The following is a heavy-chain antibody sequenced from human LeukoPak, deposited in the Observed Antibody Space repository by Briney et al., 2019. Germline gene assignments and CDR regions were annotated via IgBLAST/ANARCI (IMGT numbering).Heavy chain of an antibody. V-gene: IGHV4-31*03. CDR3: ARDKGGYSSGWYKFYAFDI. Sequence: SQTLSLTCTVSGGSISSGGYYWSWIRQHPGKGLEWIGYIYYSGSTYYNPSLKSRVTISVDTSKNQFSLKLSSVTAADTAVYYCARDKGGYSSGWYKFYAFDIWGQGTMVTVSS. D-gene: IGHD6-19*01. CDR2: IYYSGST. CDR1: GGSISSGGYY. J-gene: IGHJ3*02.